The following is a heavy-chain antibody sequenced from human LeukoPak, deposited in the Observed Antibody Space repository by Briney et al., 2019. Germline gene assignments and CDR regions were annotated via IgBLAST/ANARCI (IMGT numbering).Heavy chain of an antibody. V-gene: IGHV3-23*01. CDR3: AKDPAASGYSYGYSLDYYYYGMDV. J-gene: IGHJ6*02. CDR1: GFTFSSYA. CDR2: ISGSGGST. Sequence: SGGSLRLSCAASGFTFSSYAMSWVRQAPGKGLEWVSAISGSGGSTYYADSVKGRFTISRDNSKNTLYLQMNSLRAEDTAVYYCAKDPAASGYSYGYSLDYYYYGMDVWGQGTTVTVSS. D-gene: IGHD5-18*01.